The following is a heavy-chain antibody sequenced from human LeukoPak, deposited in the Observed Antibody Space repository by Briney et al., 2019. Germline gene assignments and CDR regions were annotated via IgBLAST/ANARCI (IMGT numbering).Heavy chain of an antibody. J-gene: IGHJ6*03. Sequence: ASLKVSCKASGYTFTRYYIHWVRQAPGQGREWMGVINATRGSTNYAQKCPGRVTLTRDTSPRTVYMELSSARSEATAVSYIAGRPSITMVRGGQWYYYMDVWGKGTTVTISS. CDR2: INATRGST. D-gene: IGHD3-10*01. CDR3: AGRPSITMVRGGQWYYYMDV. CDR1: GYTFTRYY. V-gene: IGHV1-46*01.